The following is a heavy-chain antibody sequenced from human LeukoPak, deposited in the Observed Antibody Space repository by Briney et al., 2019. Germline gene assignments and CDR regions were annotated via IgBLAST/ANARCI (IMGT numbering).Heavy chain of an antibody. CDR1: GYTFTSYG. CDR2: ISAYNGNT. Sequence: ASVKVSCKASGYTFTSYGISWVRQAPGQGLEWMGWISAYNGNTNYAQKLKGRVTMTTDTSTSTAYMQMRSLRSDDTAVYYCARSRRGMFDPWGQGTLVTVSS. J-gene: IGHJ5*02. V-gene: IGHV1-18*01. D-gene: IGHD3-16*01. CDR3: ARSRRGMFDP.